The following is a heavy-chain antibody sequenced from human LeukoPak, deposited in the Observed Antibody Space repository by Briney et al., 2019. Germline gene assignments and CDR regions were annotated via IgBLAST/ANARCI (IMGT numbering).Heavy chain of an antibody. CDR3: ARLKSVAAKGFDF. D-gene: IGHD6-19*01. CDR2: INPNSGAT. Sequence: ASVKVSCKASGGIFSSYAISWVRQAPGQGLEWMGWINPNSGATTYAQKFQGRVTMTRDTSISTAYMELSRLRSDDTAVYYCARLKSVAAKGFDFWGQGTLVTVSS. V-gene: IGHV1-2*02. CDR1: GGIFSSYA. J-gene: IGHJ4*02.